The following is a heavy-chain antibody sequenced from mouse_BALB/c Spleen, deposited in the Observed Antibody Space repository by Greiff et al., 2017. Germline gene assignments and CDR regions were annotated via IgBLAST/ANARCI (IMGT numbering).Heavy chain of an antibody. CDR2: IYPGSGST. V-gene: IGHV1-77*01. D-gene: IGHD1-1*01. Sequence: VQLQQSGPELVKPGASVKMSCKASGYTFTDYVISWVKQRTGQGLEWIGEIYPGSGSTYYNEKFKGKATLTADKSSNTAYVQLSSLTSEDSAVYCCAREGTTVVEGFWYFDVWGAGTTVTVAS. J-gene: IGHJ1*01. CDR3: AREGTTVVEGFWYFDV. CDR1: GYTFTDYV.